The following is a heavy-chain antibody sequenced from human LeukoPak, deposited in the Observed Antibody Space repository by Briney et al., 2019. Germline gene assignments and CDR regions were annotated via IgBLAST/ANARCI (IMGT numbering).Heavy chain of an antibody. D-gene: IGHD3-22*01. J-gene: IGHJ1*01. V-gene: IGHV3-74*01. Sequence: GGSLRLSCAAAGFTFSNYWMHWVRQAPGKGLVWVSRIKSDGRTNYADSVKGRFTISRDNAKNTVSLQMNSLGAEDTGVYYCARAPSEIGGYYPEYFRHWGQGTLVTVSS. CDR1: GFTFSNYW. CDR3: ARAPSEIGGYYPEYFRH. CDR2: IKSDGRT.